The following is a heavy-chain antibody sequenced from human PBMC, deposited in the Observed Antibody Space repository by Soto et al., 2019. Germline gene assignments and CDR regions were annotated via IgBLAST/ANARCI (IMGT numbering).Heavy chain of an antibody. CDR1: GYTFTSYG. J-gene: IGHJ6*02. CDR2: ISAYNGNT. D-gene: IGHD2-21*02. CDR3: ARDSGCGGDCYSRYYSGMEV. Sequence: ASVKVSCKASGYTFTSYGISWVRQAPGQGLEWMGWISAYNGNTNYAQKLQGRVTMTTDTSTSTAYMELRSLRSDDTAVYYCARDSGCGGDCYSRYYSGMEVWGQGTTVTVSS. V-gene: IGHV1-18*01.